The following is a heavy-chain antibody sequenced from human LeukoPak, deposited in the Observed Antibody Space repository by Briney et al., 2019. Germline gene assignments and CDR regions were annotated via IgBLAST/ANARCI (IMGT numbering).Heavy chain of an antibody. CDR2: ISGSGGSK. V-gene: IGHV3-23*01. D-gene: IGHD1-26*01. Sequence: GGSLRLSCAASGFTFSSYGMSWVRQAPGKGLEWVAVISGSGGSKYYADSAKGRFTISRDNSKNTLYLQMNSLRAEDTAVYYCAKGEWELDYYYYYMDVWGKGTTVTISS. CDR3: AKGEWELDYYYYYMDV. J-gene: IGHJ6*03. CDR1: GFTFSSYG.